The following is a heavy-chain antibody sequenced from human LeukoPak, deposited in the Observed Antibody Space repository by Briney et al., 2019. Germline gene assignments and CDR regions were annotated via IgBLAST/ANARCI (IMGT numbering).Heavy chain of an antibody. Sequence: SETLSLTCTVSGGSISYFYWSWIRQPAGKGLEWIGRIYTSGSTNYNPSLKSRVTMSVDTSKKQFSLKLSSVTAADTAVYYCARRGSSSWDDAFDIWGQGTMVTVSS. CDR1: GGSISYFY. CDR2: IYTSGST. D-gene: IGHD6-13*01. CDR3: ARRGSSSWDDAFDI. V-gene: IGHV4-4*07. J-gene: IGHJ3*02.